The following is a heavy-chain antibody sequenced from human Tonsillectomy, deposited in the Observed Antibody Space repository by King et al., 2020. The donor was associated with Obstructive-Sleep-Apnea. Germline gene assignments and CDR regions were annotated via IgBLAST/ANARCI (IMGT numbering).Heavy chain of an antibody. CDR3: ASGDYDILTGSLYYYGMDV. J-gene: IGHJ6*02. Sequence: QLQESGPGLVKPSETLSLTCTVSGGSISSSIYYWGWIRQPPGKGLEWIGRIYYSGSTYYNPPLKSRVTISLDTSKNQFSLKLCSVTAADTAVYYCASGDYDILTGSLYYYGMDVWGQGTTVTVSS. D-gene: IGHD3-9*01. V-gene: IGHV4-39*07. CDR1: GGSISSSIYY. CDR2: IYYSGST.